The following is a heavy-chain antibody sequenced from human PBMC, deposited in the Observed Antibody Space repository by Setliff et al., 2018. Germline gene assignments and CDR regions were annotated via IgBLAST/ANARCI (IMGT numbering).Heavy chain of an antibody. D-gene: IGHD3-10*01. Sequence: SETLSLTCTVSGGSISTSSYWGWIRQPPGKGLEWIGSIYYSGTTYYNPSLKSRVTISVDTSKYQFSLKLSSVTAADTAVYYCARRGYYYGWGDSNAFDIWGQGTMVTVSS. CDR2: IYYSGTT. J-gene: IGHJ3*02. V-gene: IGHV4-39*01. CDR3: ARRGYYYGWGDSNAFDI. CDR1: GGSISTSSY.